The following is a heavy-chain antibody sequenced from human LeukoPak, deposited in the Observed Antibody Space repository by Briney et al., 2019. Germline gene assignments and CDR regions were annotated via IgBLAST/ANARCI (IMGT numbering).Heavy chain of an antibody. J-gene: IGHJ4*02. CDR2: IRYDGSNK. D-gene: IGHD5-18*01. CDR3: ARVVPAYSYDLNLDY. CDR1: GFTFSSYG. V-gene: IGHV3-30*02. Sequence: GGSLRLSCAASGFTFSSYGMHWVRQAPGKGLEWVAFIRYDGSNKYYADSVKGRFTISRDNSKNTLYLQMNSLRAEDTAVYYCARVVPAYSYDLNLDYWGQGTLVTVSS.